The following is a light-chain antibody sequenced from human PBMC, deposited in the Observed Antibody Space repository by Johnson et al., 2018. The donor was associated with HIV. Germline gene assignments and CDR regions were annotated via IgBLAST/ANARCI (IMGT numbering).Light chain of an antibody. CDR2: DNN. J-gene: IGLJ1*01. CDR1: NSNIGNNY. V-gene: IGLV1-51*01. Sequence: QSVLTQPPSVSAAPGQKVSISCSGSNSNIGNNYVSWYQQLPGTAPKLLIYDNNKRPSGIPDRFSGSKSGTSATLGITGLQTGDEADYYCGTWDSSLRDGFFGTGTKVTVL. CDR3: GTWDSSLRDGF.